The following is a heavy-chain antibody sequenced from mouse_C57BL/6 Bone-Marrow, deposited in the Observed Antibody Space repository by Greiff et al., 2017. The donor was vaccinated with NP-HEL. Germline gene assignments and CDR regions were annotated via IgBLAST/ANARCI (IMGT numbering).Heavy chain of an antibody. CDR1: GYTFTDYY. CDR3: ARGYYYGSSYYWYFDV. V-gene: IGHV1-76*01. CDR2: IYPGSGNT. J-gene: IGHJ1*03. Sequence: QVQLKQSGAELVRPGASVKLSCKASGYTFTDYYINWVKQRPGQGLEWIARIYPGSGNTYYNEKFKGKATLTAEKSSSTAYMQLSSLTSEDSAVYFCARGYYYGSSYYWYFDVWGTGTTVTVSS. D-gene: IGHD1-1*01.